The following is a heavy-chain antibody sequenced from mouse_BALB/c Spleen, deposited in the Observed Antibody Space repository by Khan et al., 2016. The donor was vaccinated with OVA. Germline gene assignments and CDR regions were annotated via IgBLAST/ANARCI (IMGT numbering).Heavy chain of an antibody. J-gene: IGHJ2*01. V-gene: IGHV1S81*02. CDR1: GYTFTSYW. Sequence: QVQLQQSGAELVKAGASVKMSCKASGYTFTSYWMHWVKQRLGQGLEWFAETNPTNGRTYYNEKFKSKATLTVDKSSSTAYMLLSVQTFEYSAVYYCARIKKIVATYFDYWGQGTTLTVSS. CDR3: ARIKKIVATYFDY. D-gene: IGHD1-1*01. CDR2: TNPTNGRT.